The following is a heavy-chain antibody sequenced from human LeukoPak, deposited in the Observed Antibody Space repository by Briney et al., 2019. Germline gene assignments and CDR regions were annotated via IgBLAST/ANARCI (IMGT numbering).Heavy chain of an antibody. Sequence: GGSLRLSCAASGFTFSSYSMNWFRQAPGKGLEWVSSISSSSSYIYYADSVKGRFTISRDNAKNSLYLQMNSLRAEDTAVCYCARGPGSSWYDRENEFDYWGQGTLVTVSS. V-gene: IGHV3-21*01. CDR3: ARGPGSSWYDRENEFDY. J-gene: IGHJ4*02. D-gene: IGHD6-13*01. CDR2: ISSSSSYI. CDR1: GFTFSSYS.